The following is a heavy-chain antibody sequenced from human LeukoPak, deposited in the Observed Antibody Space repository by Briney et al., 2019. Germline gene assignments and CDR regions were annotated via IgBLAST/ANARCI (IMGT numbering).Heavy chain of an antibody. J-gene: IGHJ4*02. D-gene: IGHD1-26*01. CDR3: ARRRGSDSLDY. Sequence: PGGSLRLSCAASRFTFSNFWMSWVRQAPGSGLEWVANVEKDGSAEYYVDSVKGRFTISRDNAKNSLYLQMNSLRAEDTAVYYCARRRGSDSLDYWGQGTLVTVSS. CDR2: VEKDGSAE. CDR1: RFTFSNFW. V-gene: IGHV3-7*01.